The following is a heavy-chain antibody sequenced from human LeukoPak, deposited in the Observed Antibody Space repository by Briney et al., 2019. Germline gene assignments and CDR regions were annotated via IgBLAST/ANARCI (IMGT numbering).Heavy chain of an antibody. CDR1: GGSFSGYY. CDR2: INHSGST. Sequence: PSETLSLTCAVYGGSFSGYYWSWIRQPPGKGLEWIGEINHSGSTNYNPSLKSRVTISVDTSKNQFSLKLSSVTAADTAVYYCAREESSSWYGRNYYGMDVWGQGTTVTVSS. J-gene: IGHJ6*02. V-gene: IGHV4-34*01. D-gene: IGHD6-13*01. CDR3: AREESSSWYGRNYYGMDV.